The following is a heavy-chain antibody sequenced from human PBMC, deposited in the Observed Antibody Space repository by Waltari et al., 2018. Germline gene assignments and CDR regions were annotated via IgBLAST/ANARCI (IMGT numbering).Heavy chain of an antibody. CDR2: ISGSGGST. V-gene: IGHV3-23*01. CDR1: GFTFSSYA. D-gene: IGHD2-21*02. J-gene: IGHJ4*02. Sequence: EVQLLESGGGLVQPGGSLRLSCAASGFTFSSYAMGWVRQAPGKGLEWVSAISGSGGSTYYADAVKGRFTISRDNSKNTLYLQMNSLRAEDTAVYYCAKDPIVVVTAIFDYWGQGTLVTVSS. CDR3: AKDPIVVVTAIFDY.